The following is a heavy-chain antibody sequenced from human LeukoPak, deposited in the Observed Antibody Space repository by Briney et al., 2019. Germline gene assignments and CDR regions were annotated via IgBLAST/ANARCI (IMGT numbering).Heavy chain of an antibody. D-gene: IGHD3-10*01. J-gene: IGHJ4*02. V-gene: IGHV3-9*01. CDR1: GFTFDDYA. CDR2: ISWNSGSI. CDR3: AKDSYYSGSGNYGFVDY. Sequence: PGGSLRLSCAASGFTFDDYAMHWVRQVPGKGLEWVSGISWNSGSIGYADSVKGRFTISRDNAKNSLYLQMNSLRAEDTALYYCAKDSYYSGSGNYGFVDYWGQGTLVTVSS.